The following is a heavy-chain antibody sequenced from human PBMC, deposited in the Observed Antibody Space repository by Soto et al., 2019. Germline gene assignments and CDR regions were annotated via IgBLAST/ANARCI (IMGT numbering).Heavy chain of an antibody. J-gene: IGHJ4*02. V-gene: IGHV3-21*01. Sequence: GGSLRLSCAASGFTFTRYSMNWVRQAPGKGLEWVSSISSTTNYIYYADSMKGRFTVSRDNAKNSVYLEMNSLSAEDTAVYYCARDSGAGTPLDYWGQGTPVTVSS. CDR3: ARDSGAGTPLDY. D-gene: IGHD3-10*01. CDR2: ISSTTNYI. CDR1: GFTFTRYS.